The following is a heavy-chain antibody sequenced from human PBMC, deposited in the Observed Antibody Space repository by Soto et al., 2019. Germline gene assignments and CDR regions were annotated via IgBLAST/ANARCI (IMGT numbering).Heavy chain of an antibody. CDR3: ARDTAGLSY. CDR1: GLTFSNFR. Sequence: EVQLVESGGGLVQPGGSLRLSCAASGLTFSNFRMHWVRQAPGKGLVWVALISNDGRSTNHADSVKGRFTISRDNAKSTLYLQLNSLRDEYTAVYYCARDTAGLSYWGQGTLVTVSS. D-gene: IGHD2-21*02. J-gene: IGHJ4*02. V-gene: IGHV3-74*01. CDR2: ISNDGRST.